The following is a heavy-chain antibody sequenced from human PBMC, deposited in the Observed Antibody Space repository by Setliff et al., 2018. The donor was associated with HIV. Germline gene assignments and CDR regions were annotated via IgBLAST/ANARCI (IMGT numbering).Heavy chain of an antibody. Sequence: ASVKVSCKAPGYTFTVYYLHWLRQAPGQGLEWMGWMNPNSGGTNYAQKFQGRVTMTRDTSINTAFMELNSLRSDDTAVYYCARLFYDYWSGFYSGDYWGQGTLVTVSS. V-gene: IGHV1-2*02. CDR1: GYTFTVYY. CDR3: ARLFYDYWSGFYSGDY. J-gene: IGHJ4*02. D-gene: IGHD3-3*01. CDR2: MNPNSGGT.